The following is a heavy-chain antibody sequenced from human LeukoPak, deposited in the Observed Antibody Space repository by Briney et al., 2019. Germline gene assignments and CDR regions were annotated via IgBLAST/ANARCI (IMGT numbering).Heavy chain of an antibody. V-gene: IGHV3-9*01. CDR3: AKGPYDSSGYSSN. D-gene: IGHD3-22*01. CDR1: GFTFSDYY. CDR2: ISWNSGSI. J-gene: IGHJ4*02. Sequence: GGSLRLSCAASGFTFSDYYMSWIRQAPGKGLEWVSGISWNSGSIGYADSVKGRFTISRDNAKSSLYLQMNSLRAEDTALYYCAKGPYDSSGYSSNWGQGTLVTVSS.